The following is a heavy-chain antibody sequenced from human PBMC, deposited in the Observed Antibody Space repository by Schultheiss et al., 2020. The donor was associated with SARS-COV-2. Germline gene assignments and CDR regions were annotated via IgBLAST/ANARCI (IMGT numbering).Heavy chain of an antibody. CDR3: ARDHQQWLVLSFPSAFDI. V-gene: IGHV3-30*03. CDR2: ISYDGSNK. CDR1: GFTFSNYG. D-gene: IGHD6-19*01. Sequence: GGSLRLSCVASGFTFSNYGMHWVRQAPGKGLEWVAVISYDGSNKYYADSVKGRFTISRDNSKNTLYLQMNSLRAEDTAVYYCARDHQQWLVLSFPSAFDIWGQGTMVTVSS. J-gene: IGHJ3*02.